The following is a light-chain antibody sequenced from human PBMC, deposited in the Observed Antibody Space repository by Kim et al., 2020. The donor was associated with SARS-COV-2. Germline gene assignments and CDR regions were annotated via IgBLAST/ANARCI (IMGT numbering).Light chain of an antibody. V-gene: IGKV1-39*01. Sequence: ASVGDRVSITCRASQPINTYLNWYQHKPGRAPTLLIYAASHLQRGVPSRFTATGVGTSFTLTITSLQPEDLATYYCQQSYDTPTTFGQGTKVDIK. CDR3: QQSYDTPTT. J-gene: IGKJ1*01. CDR1: QPINTY. CDR2: AAS.